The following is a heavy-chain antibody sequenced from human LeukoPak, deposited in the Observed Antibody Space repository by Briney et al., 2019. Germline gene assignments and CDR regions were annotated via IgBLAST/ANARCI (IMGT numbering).Heavy chain of an antibody. V-gene: IGHV1-2*02. D-gene: IGHD6-13*01. CDR1: GYAFTGYY. Sequence: ASVKVSCKASGYAFTGYYMHWVRQAPGQGLEWMGWINPNSGGTNYAQKFQGRVTMTRDTSISTAYMELSRLRSDDTAVYYCARDLAAAAGLTVYYYYGMDVWGQGTTVTVSS. J-gene: IGHJ6*02. CDR3: ARDLAAAAGLTVYYYYGMDV. CDR2: INPNSGGT.